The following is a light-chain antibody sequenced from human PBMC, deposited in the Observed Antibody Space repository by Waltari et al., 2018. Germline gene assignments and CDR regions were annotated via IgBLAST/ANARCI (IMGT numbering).Light chain of an antibody. CDR3: QQYNKWPPYT. V-gene: IGKV3-15*01. Sequence: EIVMTQSPATLSVSPGERATLSCRASQSVGSDLAWYQQKPGQAPSLLIYGASTRVTGSPARCSGSGSGTEFTLTISSLQSEDFAVYYCQQYNKWPPYTFGQGTKLEIK. CDR1: QSVGSD. J-gene: IGKJ2*01. CDR2: GAS.